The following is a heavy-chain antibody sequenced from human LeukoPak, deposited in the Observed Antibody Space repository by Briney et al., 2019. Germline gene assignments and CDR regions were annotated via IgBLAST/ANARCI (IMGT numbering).Heavy chain of an antibody. V-gene: IGHV3-23*01. Sequence: PGGSLRLSCAASGFTFNTYTMNWVRQTPGKGLEWVSGLSGSGGSTSYADSVKGRFTISRDNSKNTLYLQMNSLRAEDTAVYYCAKAITTRVTAISRDPYYFDYWGQGTLVTVSS. CDR1: GFTFNTYT. J-gene: IGHJ4*02. CDR2: LSGSGGST. CDR3: AKAITTRVTAISRDPYYFDY. D-gene: IGHD2-21*02.